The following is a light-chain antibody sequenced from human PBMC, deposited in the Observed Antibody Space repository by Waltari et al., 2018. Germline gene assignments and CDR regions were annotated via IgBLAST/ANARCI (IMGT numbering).Light chain of an antibody. CDR1: SSDIGAYNY. CDR3: SSYTSSSLVV. V-gene: IGLV2-14*03. Sequence: QSALTQPPSASGSPGQSVTIPCSGTSSDIGAYNYVSWYQQHPGKAPKPMLYDVSNRPSGVSNRFSGSKSGNTASLTISGLQAEDEADYYCSSYTSSSLVVFGGGTKLTVL. CDR2: DVS. J-gene: IGLJ2*01.